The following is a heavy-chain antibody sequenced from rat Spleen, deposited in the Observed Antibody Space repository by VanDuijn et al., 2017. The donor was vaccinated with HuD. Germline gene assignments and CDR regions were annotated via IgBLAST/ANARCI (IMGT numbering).Heavy chain of an antibody. Sequence: EVQLVESGGGLVQPGRSLKLSCAASGFSFSDHYMAWVRQAPTKGLEWVASISYDGGNTYYRDSVTGRFTISRDNAKSTLYLQMDSLRSEDTATYYCTTDRLGADYFDYWGQGVMVTVSS. D-gene: IGHD5-1*01. J-gene: IGHJ2*01. CDR3: TTDRLGADYFDY. CDR1: GFSFSDHY. CDR2: ISYDGGNT. V-gene: IGHV5-20*01.